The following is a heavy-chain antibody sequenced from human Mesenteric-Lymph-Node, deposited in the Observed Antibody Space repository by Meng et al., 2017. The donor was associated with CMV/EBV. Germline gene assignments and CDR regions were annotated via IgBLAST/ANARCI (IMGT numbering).Heavy chain of an antibody. V-gene: IGHV4-34*01. D-gene: IGHD6-13*01. J-gene: IGHJ4*02. CDR2: INHSGST. CDR3: ARDSTEQQLVPFDD. CDR1: GGSFSGYY. Sequence: SETLSLTCAVYGGSFSGYYWSWIRQPPGKGLEWIGEINHSGSTNYNPSLKSRVTISVDTSKNQFSLKLSSVTAADTAVYYCARDSTEQQLVPFDDWGQGTLVTVSS.